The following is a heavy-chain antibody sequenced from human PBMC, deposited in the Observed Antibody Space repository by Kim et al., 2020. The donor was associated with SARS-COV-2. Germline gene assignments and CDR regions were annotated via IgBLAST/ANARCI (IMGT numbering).Heavy chain of an antibody. CDR2: IWYDGSNK. CDR1: GFTFSSYG. Sequence: GGSLRLSCAASGFTFSSYGMHWVRQAPGKGLEWVAVIWYDGSNKYYADSVKGRFTISRDNSKNTLYLQMNSLRAEDTAVYYCARDSHRRGSGYYWSGPSYFDYWGQGTLVTVSS. J-gene: IGHJ4*02. CDR3: ARDSHRRGSGYYWSGPSYFDY. D-gene: IGHD3-22*01. V-gene: IGHV3-33*01.